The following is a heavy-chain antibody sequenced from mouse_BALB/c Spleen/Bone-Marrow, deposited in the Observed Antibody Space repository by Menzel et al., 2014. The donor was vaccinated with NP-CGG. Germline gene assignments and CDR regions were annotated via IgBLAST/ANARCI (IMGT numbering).Heavy chain of an antibody. V-gene: IGHV1-87*01. CDR2: IYPGDGDT. D-gene: IGHD2-2*01. CDR1: GYTFTSYW. CDR3: ARFYGYDGMDY. Sequence: VQLQESGAELARPGASVKLSCKASGYTFTSYWMQWVKQRPGQGLEWIGAIYPGDGDTRYTQEFKGKATLTADKSSSTAYMQLSSLASEDSAVYYCARFYGYDGMDYWGQGTSVTVYS. J-gene: IGHJ4*01.